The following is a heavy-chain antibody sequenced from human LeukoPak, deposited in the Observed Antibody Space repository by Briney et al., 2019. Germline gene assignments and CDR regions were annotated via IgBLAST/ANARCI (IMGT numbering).Heavy chain of an antibody. J-gene: IGHJ4*02. Sequence: TGGSLRLSCAASGFTFSSHAMSWVRQAPGKGLEWVSAISGSGGSTYYADSVKGRFTISRDNSKNTLYLQMNSLRAEDTAVYYCAKLHSSGWYYGYFDYWGQGTLVTVSS. V-gene: IGHV3-23*01. CDR2: ISGSGGST. D-gene: IGHD6-19*01. CDR3: AKLHSSGWYYGYFDY. CDR1: GFTFSSHA.